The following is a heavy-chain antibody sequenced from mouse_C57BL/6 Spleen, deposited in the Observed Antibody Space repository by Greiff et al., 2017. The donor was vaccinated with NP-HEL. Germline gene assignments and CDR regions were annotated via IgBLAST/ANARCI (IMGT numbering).Heavy chain of an antibody. CDR1: GYTFTSYW. CDR2: IYPGSGST. J-gene: IGHJ3*01. Sequence: VQLQQSGAELVKPGASVKMSCKASGYTFTSYWITWVKQRPGQGLEWIGDIYPGSGSTNYNEKFKSKATLTVDTSSSTAYMQLSSLTSEDSAVYYCARERDGYDEGFAYWGQGTLVTVSA. V-gene: IGHV1-55*01. D-gene: IGHD2-2*01. CDR3: ARERDGYDEGFAY.